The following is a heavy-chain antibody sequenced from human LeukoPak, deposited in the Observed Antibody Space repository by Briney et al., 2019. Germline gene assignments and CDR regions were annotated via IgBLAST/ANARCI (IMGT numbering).Heavy chain of an antibody. Sequence: GGSLRLSCAASGFTFNIYNMNWVRQAPGKALEWVSSITSSSTYTYYADSVKGRYTISRDNAKNSLYLQMNGLRVEDTAVYYCARDPYSGDYGPYYYYYMDVWGKGTTVTISS. CDR2: ITSSSTYT. D-gene: IGHD1-26*01. CDR3: ARDPYSGDYGPYYYYYMDV. CDR1: GFTFNIYN. J-gene: IGHJ6*03. V-gene: IGHV3-21*01.